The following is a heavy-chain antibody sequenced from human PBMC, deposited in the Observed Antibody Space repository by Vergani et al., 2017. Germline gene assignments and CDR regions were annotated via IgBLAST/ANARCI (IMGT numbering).Heavy chain of an antibody. J-gene: IGHJ4*02. V-gene: IGHV4-4*09. D-gene: IGHD2-2*01. Sequence: QVQLQESGPGLVKPSETLSLTCTVSGGSISSYYWSWIRQPPGKGLEWIGYIYTSGSTNYNPSLKSRVTISVDTSKNQFSLKLSSVTAADTAVYYCARGRGLYQLPIYYWGQGTLVTVSS. CDR3: ARGRGLYQLPIYY. CDR1: GGSISSYY. CDR2: IYTSGST.